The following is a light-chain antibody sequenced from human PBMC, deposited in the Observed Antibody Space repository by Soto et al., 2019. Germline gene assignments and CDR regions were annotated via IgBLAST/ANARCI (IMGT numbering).Light chain of an antibody. V-gene: IGKV1-9*01. J-gene: IGKJ5*01. CDR2: GAS. CDR3: QQLNAYPLT. CDR1: RTINTY. Sequence: DVRMTQSPSSLSASVGDTITITCRASRTINTYLNWFQQKPGEPPRLLIYGASTLQSGVPSRFSGSGSGTDFTLTISNLQPEDFATYYCQQLNAYPLTFGQGTRLEIK.